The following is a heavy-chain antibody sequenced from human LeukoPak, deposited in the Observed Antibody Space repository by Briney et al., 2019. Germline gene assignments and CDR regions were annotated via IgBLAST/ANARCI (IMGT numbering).Heavy chain of an antibody. CDR1: RFTFSTYW. CDR3: ANAVDLATISVDI. D-gene: IGHD5-24*01. Sequence: GGSLRLSCAASRFTFSTYWMHWVRQAPGKGLVWVSRINSDGSSTGYADSVKGRFTISRDNAKNTLYLQMNSLRVDDTAVYYCANAVDLATISVDIWGQGTMVTVSS. J-gene: IGHJ3*02. V-gene: IGHV3-74*01. CDR2: INSDGSST.